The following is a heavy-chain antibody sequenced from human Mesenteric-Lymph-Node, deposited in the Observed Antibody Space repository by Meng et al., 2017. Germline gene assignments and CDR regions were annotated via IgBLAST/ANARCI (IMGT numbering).Heavy chain of an antibody. CDR3: ARTTYDDNGFYSPSVDS. CDR2: IYYSGNT. Sequence: QGRLQESGPGLGRPSETLSVICTVSGASVSSGPHYWSWIRQSPGKGLEWIGYIYYSGNTNYSPSLKSRLTISLDTSKNQFSLRLTSVTAADTAVYYCARTTYDDNGFYSPSVDSWGQGTLVTVSS. V-gene: IGHV4-61*01. D-gene: IGHD3-3*01. J-gene: IGHJ4*02. CDR1: GASVSSGPHY.